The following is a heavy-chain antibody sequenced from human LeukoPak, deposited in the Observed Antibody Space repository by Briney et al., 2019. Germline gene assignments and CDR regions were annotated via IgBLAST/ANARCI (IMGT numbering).Heavy chain of an antibody. J-gene: IGHJ5*02. CDR1: GGSISSYY. CDR3: ARAPTGGSGSPWFDP. Sequence: SETLSLTCTVSGGSISSYYWSWIRQPPGKGLEWIGYIYYSGSTNYNPSLKSRVTISVDTSKNQFSLKLSSVTAADTAVYYCARAPTGGSGSPWFDPWGQGTLVTVSS. CDR2: IYYSGST. V-gene: IGHV4-59*01. D-gene: IGHD3-10*01.